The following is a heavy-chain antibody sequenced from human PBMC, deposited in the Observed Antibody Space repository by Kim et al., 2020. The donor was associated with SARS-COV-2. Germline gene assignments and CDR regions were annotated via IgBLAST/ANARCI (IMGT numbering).Heavy chain of an antibody. CDR1: GFTFSSYG. CDR3: ANPPGGYYDFWSAQDDALYI. D-gene: IGHD3-3*01. J-gene: IGHJ3*02. CDR2: ISSDGNNK. Sequence: GGSLRLSCVGSGFTFSSYGIHWVRQAPGKGLEWVALISSDGNNKYYADSVKGRFTISRDNSKNTLYLQMNSLGVEDTAVYYCANPPGGYYDFWSAQDDALYIWGKWTMFTVSS. V-gene: IGHV3-30*18.